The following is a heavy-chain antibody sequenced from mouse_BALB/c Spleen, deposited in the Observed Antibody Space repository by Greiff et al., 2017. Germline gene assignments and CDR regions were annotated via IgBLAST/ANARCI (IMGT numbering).Heavy chain of an antibody. J-gene: IGHJ4*01. V-gene: IGHV5-9*03. Sequence: EVMLVESGGGLVKPGGSLKLSCAASGFTFSSYTMSWVRQTPEKRLEWVATISSGGGNTYYPDSVKGRFTISRDNAKNNLYLQMSSLRSEDTALYYCARYRDYDYYAMDYWGQGTSVTVSS. CDR1: GFTFSSYT. D-gene: IGHD1-1*02. CDR2: ISSGGGNT. CDR3: ARYRDYDYYAMDY.